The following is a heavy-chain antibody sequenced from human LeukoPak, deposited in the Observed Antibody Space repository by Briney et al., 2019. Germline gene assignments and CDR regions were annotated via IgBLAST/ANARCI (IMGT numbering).Heavy chain of an antibody. CDR2: ISAYNGNT. CDR3: ARDRYYFDSSDYYFFDY. J-gene: IGHJ4*02. Sequence: ASVKVSCKASGYTFSNYGISWVRQAPGQGLEWMGWISAYNGNTYYAQKFQGRVTMTTDTPTNTAYMELRSLRSDDAAVYYCARDRYYFDSSDYYFFDYWDQGALVTVSS. D-gene: IGHD3-22*01. V-gene: IGHV1-18*01. CDR1: GYTFSNYG.